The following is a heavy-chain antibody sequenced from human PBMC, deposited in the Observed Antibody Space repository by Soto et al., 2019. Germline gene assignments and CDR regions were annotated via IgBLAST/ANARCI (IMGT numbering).Heavy chain of an antibody. CDR2: ISSSGSYI. CDR1: GFTFSSYS. V-gene: IGHV3-21*04. D-gene: IGHD2-2*01. Sequence: EVQLVESGGGLVKPGGSLRLSCAASGFTFSSYSMSWVRQAPGKGLEWVSSISSSGSYIYYADSVKGRFTISRDNAKNSVYRQMTSLRDEDTAVYYCARRNRKIVGVPADTASYYGMHVWGQGTTVTVSS. CDR3: ARRNRKIVGVPADTASYYGMHV. J-gene: IGHJ6*02.